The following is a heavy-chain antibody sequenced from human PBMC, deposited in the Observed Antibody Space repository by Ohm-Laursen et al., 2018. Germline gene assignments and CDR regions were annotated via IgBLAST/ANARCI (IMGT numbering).Heavy chain of an antibody. CDR1: GFTFSTYG. J-gene: IGHJ4*02. V-gene: IGHV3-33*01. D-gene: IGHD4/OR15-4a*01. CDR3: AREEVRDPFDY. CDR2: ILKDGVNE. Sequence: SLRLSCAAPGFTFSTYGMHWVRQAPGKGLEWVAVILKDGVNEYYADSVKGRFTISRDNSKNTVYLQMNSLRAEDTAMYYCAREEVRDPFDYWGQRTLVTVSS.